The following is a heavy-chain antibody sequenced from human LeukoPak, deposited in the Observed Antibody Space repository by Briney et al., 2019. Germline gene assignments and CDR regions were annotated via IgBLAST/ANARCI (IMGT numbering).Heavy chain of an antibody. CDR2: IKHDGSQK. CDR1: GFTFSRYW. V-gene: IGHV3-7*05. Sequence: GGSLRLSCAASGFTFSRYWMSWGRQARGRGLEWVANIKHDGSQKYYENSVKGRITISRDNAKNSLYLQMNSLRAEDTAVYYCARDGMGGIKAFDIWGQGTMVTVTS. J-gene: IGHJ3*02. D-gene: IGHD3-10*01. CDR3: ARDGMGGIKAFDI.